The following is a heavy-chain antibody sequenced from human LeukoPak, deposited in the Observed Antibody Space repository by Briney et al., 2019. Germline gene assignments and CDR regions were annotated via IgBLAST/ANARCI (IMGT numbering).Heavy chain of an antibody. V-gene: IGHV4-59*01. D-gene: IGHD5-24*01. Sequence: SETLSLTCTVSGGSISSYYWSWIRQPPGKGLEWIGYIYYSGSTNYNPSLKSRVTISVDTSRNQFSLKLSSVTAADTAVYYCARDPGRDGYNPDYYFDYWGQGTLVTVSS. J-gene: IGHJ4*02. CDR1: GGSISSYY. CDR3: ARDPGRDGYNPDYYFDY. CDR2: IYYSGST.